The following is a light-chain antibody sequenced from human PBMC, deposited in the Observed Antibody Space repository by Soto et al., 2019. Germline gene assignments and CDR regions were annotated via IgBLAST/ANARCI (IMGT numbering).Light chain of an antibody. Sequence: EIVMTQSPATLSVSPGERATLSCRASQTVNSNLAWYQQKPGQAPRLLIYGAYTRATGIQARFSGSGSGTEFTLTIRSLQSEDFAVHYCKQYNNWPRTFGQGTKVDIK. CDR3: KQYNNWPRT. CDR2: GAY. V-gene: IGKV3-15*01. CDR1: QTVNSN. J-gene: IGKJ1*01.